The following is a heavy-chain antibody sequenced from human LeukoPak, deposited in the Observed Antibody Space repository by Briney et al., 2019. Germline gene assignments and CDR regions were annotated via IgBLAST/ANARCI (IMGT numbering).Heavy chain of an antibody. V-gene: IGHV3-23*01. Sequence: GGSLRLSCAASGFTFSSYAMSWARQAPGKGLEWVSAISGNGGSTYYADSVKGRFTISRDNSKNTLYLQMNSLRAEDTAVYYCAKDPIWAVAGILDNWFDPWGQGTLVTVSS. CDR3: AKDPIWAVAGILDNWFDP. CDR1: GFTFSSYA. J-gene: IGHJ5*02. CDR2: ISGNGGST. D-gene: IGHD6-19*01.